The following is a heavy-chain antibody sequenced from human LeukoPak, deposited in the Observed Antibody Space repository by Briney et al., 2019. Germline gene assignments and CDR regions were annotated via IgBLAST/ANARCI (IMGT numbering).Heavy chain of an antibody. CDR3: ARDGSGRDIDY. J-gene: IGHJ4*02. CDR2: ISHDGGNQ. Sequence: GGSLRLSCAASGLTFSTYGWHWVRQAPGKGLVWVAVISHDGGNQHYADSVKGRFTISRDDSKRTVYLEMNNLRVEDTALYYCARDGSGRDIDYWGQGTLVTVSS. CDR1: GLTFSTYG. D-gene: IGHD1-26*01. V-gene: IGHV3-33*01.